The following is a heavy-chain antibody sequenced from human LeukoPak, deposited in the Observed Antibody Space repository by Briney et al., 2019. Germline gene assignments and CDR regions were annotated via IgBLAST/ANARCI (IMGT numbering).Heavy chain of an antibody. J-gene: IGHJ6*03. D-gene: IGHD3-3*01. CDR2: ISYDGSNK. CDR3: ARDWSSFGDVGGQLGYYYYYMDV. V-gene: IGHV3-30*04. Sequence: GGSLRLSCAASGFTFSSYAMHWVRQAPGKGLEWVAVISYDGSNKYYADSVKGRFTISRDNSKNTLYLQMNSLRAEDTAVYYCARDWSSFGDVGGQLGYYYYYMDVWGKGTTVTVSS. CDR1: GFTFSSYA.